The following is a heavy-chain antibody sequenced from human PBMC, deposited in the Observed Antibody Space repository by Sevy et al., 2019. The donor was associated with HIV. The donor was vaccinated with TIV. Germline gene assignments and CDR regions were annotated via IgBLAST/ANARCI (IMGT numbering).Heavy chain of an antibody. V-gene: IGHV3-30*02. CDR1: GFTFNRSG. J-gene: IGHJ4*02. Sequence: GGSLRLSCAASGFTFNRSGMHWVHQAPGKGLEWLTFIRFDGSAKYYADSVKGRFTISRDNSKNTLYFQMNSLRPEDTAVYYCMKTPLGRVSGTGYWGQGTLVTVSS. CDR3: MKTPLGRVSGTGY. D-gene: IGHD3-9*01. CDR2: IRFDGSAK.